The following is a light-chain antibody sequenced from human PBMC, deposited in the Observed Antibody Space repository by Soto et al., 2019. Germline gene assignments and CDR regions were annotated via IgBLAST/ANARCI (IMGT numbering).Light chain of an antibody. CDR2: GAS. V-gene: IGKV3-20*01. J-gene: IGKJ1*01. Sequence: EIVLTQSPGTLSLSPGERATLSCRASQSVSSSQLAWYQQQRGQAPRLLIYGASSRATVIPDRFSGSGSGTDFSLTIKRLEPEDFAVYYCQLYNSSQWTFGQGTKVEIK. CDR1: QSVSSSQ. CDR3: QLYNSSQWT.